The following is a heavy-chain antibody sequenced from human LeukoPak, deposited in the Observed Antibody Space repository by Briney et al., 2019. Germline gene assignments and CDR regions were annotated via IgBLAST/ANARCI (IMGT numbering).Heavy chain of an antibody. V-gene: IGHV3-21*05. D-gene: IGHD1-1*01. J-gene: IGHJ4*02. CDR2: ISGDSGDT. Sequence: PGGSLRLSCAASGFTFSSYSMNWVRQAPGKGLEWLSYISGDSGDTNYADSVKGRFTISRDNAKNSLYLQMNSLRVEDTAVYYCARDPRTVRIWGQGTLVTVPS. CDR1: GFTFSSYS. CDR3: ARDPRTVRI.